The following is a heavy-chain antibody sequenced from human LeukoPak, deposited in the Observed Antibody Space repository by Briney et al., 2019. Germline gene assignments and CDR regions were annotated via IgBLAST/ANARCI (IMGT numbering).Heavy chain of an antibody. J-gene: IGHJ4*02. CDR2: ISSDESHK. CDR1: GFTFSTYG. V-gene: IGHV3-30*18. Sequence: QSGGSLRLSCAASGFTFSTYGMHWVRQAPGKGLEWVAVISSDESHKSYAVSVKGRFTISRDNSKSTVYLQMNSLRVEDTAVYYCAKGRGEVVRDPEFDYWGQGTLVTVSS. CDR3: AKGRGEVVRDPEFDY. D-gene: IGHD3-10*01.